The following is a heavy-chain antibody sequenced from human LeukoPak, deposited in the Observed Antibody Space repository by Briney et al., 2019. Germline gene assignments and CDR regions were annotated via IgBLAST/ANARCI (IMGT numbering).Heavy chain of an antibody. D-gene: IGHD3-22*01. CDR1: GGTSNSHA. J-gene: IGHJ4*02. CDR3: ATTNDGGGYQWGDFFDF. Sequence: SVKVSCNASGGTSNSHAISWVRQAPGQGLEWMGRIIPNLGTTNRAQNFQDRVTLTADKSTNTAYMELTSLTSDDTAVYYCATTNDGGGYQWGDFFDFWGQGTLVTVSS. CDR2: IIPNLGTT. V-gene: IGHV1-69*04.